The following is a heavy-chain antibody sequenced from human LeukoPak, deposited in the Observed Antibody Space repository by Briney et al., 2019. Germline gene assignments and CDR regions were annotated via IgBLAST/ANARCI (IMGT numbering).Heavy chain of an antibody. CDR2: INHSGST. V-gene: IGHV4-34*01. CDR3: ARGLRITMIVVVLDAFDI. CDR1: GGSFSGYY. D-gene: IGHD3-22*01. J-gene: IGHJ3*02. Sequence: PSETLSLTCAVCGGSFSGYYWSWIRQPPGKGLEWIGEINHSGSTNYNPSLKSRVTISVDTSKNQFSLKLSSVTAADTAVYYCARGLRITMIVVVLDAFDIWGQGTMVTVSS.